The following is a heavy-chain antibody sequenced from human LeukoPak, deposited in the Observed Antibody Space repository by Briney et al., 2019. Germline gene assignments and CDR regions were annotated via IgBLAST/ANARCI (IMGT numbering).Heavy chain of an antibody. D-gene: IGHD3-3*01. J-gene: IGHJ6*03. CDR1: GGSISSYY. CDR2: IYYSGST. V-gene: IGHV4-59*01. Sequence: PSETLSLTCTVSGGSISSYYWSWIRQPPGKGLEWIGYIYYSGSTNYNPSLKSRVTISVDTSKNQFSLKLSSVTAADTAGYYCARCGYDPTYYMDVWGKGTTVTVSS. CDR3: ARCGYDPTYYMDV.